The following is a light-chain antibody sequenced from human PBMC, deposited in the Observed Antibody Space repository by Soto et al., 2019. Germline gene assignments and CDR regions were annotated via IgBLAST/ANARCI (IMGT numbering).Light chain of an antibody. V-gene: IGKV3-20*01. CDR3: QQYSTSPYS. CDR2: AAS. Sequence: EIVLTQSPDTLSLSPGERATLSCRASQSVSNNWLAWYQQKPGQAPRLLIYAASSRPGGIPDKFSGSVSGTDFTLTINRLQPEDFAVYYCQQYSTSPYSFAQGTKLEIK. J-gene: IGKJ2*03. CDR1: QSVSNNW.